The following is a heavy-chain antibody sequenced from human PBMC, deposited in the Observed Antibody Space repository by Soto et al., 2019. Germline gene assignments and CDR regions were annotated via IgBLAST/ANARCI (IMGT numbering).Heavy chain of an antibody. Sequence: PGGPLRLSCAASGFTFSSYGMHWVRQAPGKGLEWVAVISYDGSNKYYADSVKGRFTISRDNSKNTLYLQMNSLRAEDTAVYYCAKRTYSSGWPPQVDYWGQGTLVTVSS. CDR3: AKRTYSSGWPPQVDY. CDR1: GFTFSSYG. CDR2: ISYDGSNK. V-gene: IGHV3-30*18. D-gene: IGHD6-19*01. J-gene: IGHJ4*02.